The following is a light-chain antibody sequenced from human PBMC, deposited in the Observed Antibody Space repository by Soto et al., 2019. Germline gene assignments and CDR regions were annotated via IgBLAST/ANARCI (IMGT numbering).Light chain of an antibody. V-gene: IGKV3-20*01. CDR3: HNYNLC. J-gene: IGKJ3*01. CDR2: SAS. Sequence: EVVLTQSPDTLSLSAGARASLSCRPSQSISSNFLAWYQQKPGQPPRLLIYSASTRATAVPDRFSGSGPGTHSTHTITRVQPEDFAIYICHNYNLCFVPGTKVD. CDR1: QSISSNF.